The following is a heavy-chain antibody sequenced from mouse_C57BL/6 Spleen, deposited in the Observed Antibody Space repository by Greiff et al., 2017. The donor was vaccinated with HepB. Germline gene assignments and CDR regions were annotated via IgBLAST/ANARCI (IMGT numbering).Heavy chain of an antibody. D-gene: IGHD4-1*01. Sequence: VQLQESGAELVRPGASVTLSCKASGYTFTDYEMHWVKQTPVHGLEWIGAIDPETGGTAYNQKFKGKAILTADKSSSTAYMEHRSLTSEDSAVYYCTRSNWDGMDYWGQGTSVTVSS. V-gene: IGHV1-15*01. J-gene: IGHJ4*01. CDR3: TRSNWDGMDY. CDR1: GYTFTDYE. CDR2: IDPETGGT.